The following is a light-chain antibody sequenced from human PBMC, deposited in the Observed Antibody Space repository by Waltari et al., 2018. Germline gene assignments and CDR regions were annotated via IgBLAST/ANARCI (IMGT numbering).Light chain of an antibody. J-gene: IGKJ2*01. CDR2: GAS. Sequence: DIQMTQSPSSLAASVGDRVTITCRASQSISRYLNWYQQKPGKAPNVLIYGASTLKSGVPSRCSGSGSGTDFTLTIRNVQPEDFAVYYCQQSYTTPMYTFGQGTKLEI. V-gene: IGKV1-39*01. CDR1: QSISRY. CDR3: QQSYTTPMYT.